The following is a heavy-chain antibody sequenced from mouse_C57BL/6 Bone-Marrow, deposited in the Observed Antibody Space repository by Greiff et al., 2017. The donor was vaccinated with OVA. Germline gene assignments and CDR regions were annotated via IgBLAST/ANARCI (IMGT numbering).Heavy chain of an antibody. CDR3: TRFYYYGSSPYYAMDY. J-gene: IGHJ4*01. Sequence: EVMLVESGGGLVQPGGSMKLSCAASGFTFSDAWMDWVRQSPEKGLEWVAEIRNKANNHATYYAESVKGRFTISRDDSKSSVYLQMNSLRAEDTGIYYCTRFYYYGSSPYYAMDYWGQGTSVTVSS. V-gene: IGHV6-6*01. CDR1: GFTFSDAW. CDR2: IRNKANNHAT. D-gene: IGHD1-1*01.